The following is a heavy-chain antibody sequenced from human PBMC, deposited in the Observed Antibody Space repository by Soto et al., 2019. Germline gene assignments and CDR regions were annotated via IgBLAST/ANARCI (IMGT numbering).Heavy chain of an antibody. V-gene: IGHV4-39*01. Sequence: QLQLQESGPGLVKPSETLSLTCTVSGGSIKNTGANWGWVRQPPGKGLEWIGSVYYSGTTYYNPSHHSRVTTSIDTSKNQYSLSVNAVAAADTAVYYCATHTSGSRNGPHTWGQGTLVTVSS. D-gene: IGHD1-26*01. CDR1: GGSIKNTGAN. J-gene: IGHJ5*02. CDR2: VYYSGTT. CDR3: ATHTSGSRNGPHT.